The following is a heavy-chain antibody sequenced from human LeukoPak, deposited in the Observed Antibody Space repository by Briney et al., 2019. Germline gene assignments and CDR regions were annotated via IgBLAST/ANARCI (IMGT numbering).Heavy chain of an antibody. CDR3: ARGHYTMDV. J-gene: IGHJ6*02. CDR1: TFSFNDYH. V-gene: IGHV3-11*05. Sequence: GGSLRLSCAASTFSFNDYHVSWIRQAPGKGLEWVSYISPSSSDTNYADSVTGRFTISRDNAKRSVYLQLNSLRVEDTAVYYCARGHYTMDVWGQGTTVTVSS. D-gene: IGHD3-10*01. CDR2: ISPSSSDT.